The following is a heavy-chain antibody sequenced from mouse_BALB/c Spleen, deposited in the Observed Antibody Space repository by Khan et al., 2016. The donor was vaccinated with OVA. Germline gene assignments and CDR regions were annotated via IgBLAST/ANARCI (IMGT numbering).Heavy chain of an antibody. J-gene: IGHJ3*01. Sequence: EVELVESGGGLVKPGGSLKLSCAASGFTFSTYAMSWVRQTPEKRLEWVATINSDGDYTYYPDSVKGRFTISRENAKNTLYLQMSSLRSEDTSMCYCARSPYGNFAYWGQGTLVTVSA. CDR2: INSDGDYT. CDR1: GFTFSTYA. V-gene: IGHV5-9-3*01. CDR3: ARSPYGNFAY. D-gene: IGHD2-1*01.